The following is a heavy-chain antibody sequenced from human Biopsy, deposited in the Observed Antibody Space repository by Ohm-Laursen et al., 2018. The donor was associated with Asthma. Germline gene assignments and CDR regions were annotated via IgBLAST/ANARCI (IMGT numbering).Heavy chain of an antibody. V-gene: IGHV1-18*01. Sequence: ASVKVSRKTSSYTFNSAGITWVRQAPGQGLEWMGWISVYNGNTKVAQKLQDRVTMITDTSTSTAYMELRSLRSDDTAVYFCARAVDYSHYYGIDVWGQGTTVTVS. J-gene: IGHJ6*02. D-gene: IGHD3-10*01. CDR1: SYTFNSAG. CDR3: ARAVDYSHYYGIDV. CDR2: ISVYNGNT.